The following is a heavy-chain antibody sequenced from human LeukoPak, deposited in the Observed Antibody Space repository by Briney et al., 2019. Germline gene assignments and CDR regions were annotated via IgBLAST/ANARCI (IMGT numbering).Heavy chain of an antibody. CDR1: GYTFTSYG. CDR3: AMGAYYDFWSGYYPGRFGVDV. D-gene: IGHD3-3*01. CDR2: ISAYNGNT. V-gene: IGHV1-18*01. Sequence: ASVKVSCKASGYTFTSYGISWVRQAPEQGLEWMGWISAYNGNTNYAQKLQGRVTMTTDTSTSTAYMELRSLRSDDTAVYYCAMGAYYDFWSGYYPGRFGVDVWGQGTTVTVSS. J-gene: IGHJ6*02.